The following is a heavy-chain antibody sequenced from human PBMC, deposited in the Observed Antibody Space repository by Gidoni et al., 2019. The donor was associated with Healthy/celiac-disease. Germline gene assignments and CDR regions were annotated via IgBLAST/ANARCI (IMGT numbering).Heavy chain of an antibody. V-gene: IGHV4-4*07. CDR3: ARVSYYDSSGYWYFDL. J-gene: IGHJ2*01. Sequence: QVQLQESGPGLVKPSETLCLTCTVAGGSIRSYYWSWIRQPAGKGLEWIGRLYTSGRTNYNPSLNSRVTMSVDTSKIQFSLKLSPVTTADTAVYYCARVSYYDSSGYWYFDLWGRGTLVTVSS. CDR1: GGSIRSYY. D-gene: IGHD3-22*01. CDR2: LYTSGRT.